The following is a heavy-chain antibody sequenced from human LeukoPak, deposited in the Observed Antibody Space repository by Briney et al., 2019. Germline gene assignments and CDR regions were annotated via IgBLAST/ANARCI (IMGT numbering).Heavy chain of an antibody. CDR1: GFTLSNYW. CDR3: ARDHRHGRFDP. V-gene: IGHV3-74*03. Sequence: GGSLRPSCAASGFTLSNYWMHWVRQAPGKGLVWVSRISNDGSNTMYAESAKGRFTISRDNAKNTLYLQMNSLRVEDTAVYYCARDHRHGRFDPWGQGTLVTVSS. D-gene: IGHD2-8*01. J-gene: IGHJ5*02. CDR2: ISNDGSNT.